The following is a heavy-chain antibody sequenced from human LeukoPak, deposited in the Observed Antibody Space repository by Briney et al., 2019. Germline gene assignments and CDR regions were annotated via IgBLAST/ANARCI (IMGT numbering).Heavy chain of an antibody. CDR2: ISGSGTDT. J-gene: IGHJ4*02. CDR3: AKGGGSSCYSPSDY. D-gene: IGHD2-15*01. CDR1: GFTFSSYA. V-gene: IGHV3-23*01. Sequence: GVSLRLSCGGSGFTFSSYAMSWVRQAPGKGLEWVSAISGSGTDTFYAYSVKSRFTISRDNPKNTLYLQMNSLRAEDTAVYYCAKGGGSSCYSPSDYWGRGTLVTVSS.